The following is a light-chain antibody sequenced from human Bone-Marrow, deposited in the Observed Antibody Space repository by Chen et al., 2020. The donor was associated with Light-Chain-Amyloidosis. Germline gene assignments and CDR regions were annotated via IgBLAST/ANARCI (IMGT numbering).Light chain of an antibody. Sequence: SFELTQPPSVSVSPGQTASITCSGDKLGDTFACWYQQKSGQSPVLVIYQDGKRPSGIPARFSGSKSGSTATLTISGTQPMDEADYYCQAWDSSTGVFGTGTKVTVL. J-gene: IGLJ1*01. CDR2: QDG. CDR3: QAWDSSTGV. CDR1: KLGDTF. V-gene: IGLV3-1*01.